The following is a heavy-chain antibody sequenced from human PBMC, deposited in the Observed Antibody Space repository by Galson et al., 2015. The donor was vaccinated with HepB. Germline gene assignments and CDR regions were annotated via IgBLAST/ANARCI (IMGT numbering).Heavy chain of an antibody. CDR1: GFTFSNAW. D-gene: IGHD2-2*01. CDR2: IKSKTDGGTT. J-gene: IGHJ5*02. V-gene: IGHV3-15*01. Sequence: SLRLSCAASGFTFSNAWMSWVRQAPGKGLEWVGRIKSKTDGGTTDYAAHVKGRFTISRDDSKNTLYLQMNSLKTEDTAVYYCTTDPYNRGQLPINWFDPWGQGTLVTVSS. CDR3: TTDPYNRGQLPINWFDP.